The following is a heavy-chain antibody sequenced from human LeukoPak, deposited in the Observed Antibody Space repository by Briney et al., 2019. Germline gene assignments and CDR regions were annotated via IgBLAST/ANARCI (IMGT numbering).Heavy chain of an antibody. CDR3: ARAGSGYSYDN. V-gene: IGHV4-59*01. J-gene: IGHJ4*02. Sequence: PSETLSLTCTVSGGSISSYYWSWIRQPPGKGLEWIGYMYYSGSANYNPSLKSRVTISGDTSKNQFSLKLSSVTAADTAVYYCARAGSGYSYDNWGQGTLVTVSS. CDR1: GGSISSYY. D-gene: IGHD5-18*01. CDR2: MYYSGSA.